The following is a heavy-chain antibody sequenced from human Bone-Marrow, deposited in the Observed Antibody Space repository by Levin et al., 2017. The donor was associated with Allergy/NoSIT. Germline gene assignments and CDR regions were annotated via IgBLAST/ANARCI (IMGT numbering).Heavy chain of an antibody. CDR2: IYSGGTT. CDR3: ARAVGTPGWAEQFQH. D-gene: IGHD2-15*01. Sequence: PSETLSLTCAASGFSVISSYMSWVRQAPGKGLEWVSVIYSGGTTYYADSVKGRFTISRDNSKNTLNLQMNSLRADDTAVYYCARAVGTPGWAEQFQHWGQGTLVTVSS. V-gene: IGHV3-53*01. J-gene: IGHJ1*01. CDR1: GFSVISSY.